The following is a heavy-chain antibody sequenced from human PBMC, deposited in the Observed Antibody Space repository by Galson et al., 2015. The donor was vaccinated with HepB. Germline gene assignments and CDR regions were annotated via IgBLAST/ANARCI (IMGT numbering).Heavy chain of an antibody. J-gene: IGHJ4*02. CDR3: ARDYGGYFDY. CDR2: IYHSGST. Sequence: TLSLTCAVSGGSISSGGYSWSWIRQPPGKGLEWIGYIYHSGSTYYNPSLKSRVTISVDRSKNQFSLKLSSVTAADTAVYYCARDYGGYFDYSGQGTLVTVSS. CDR1: GGSISSGGYS. V-gene: IGHV4-30-2*01. D-gene: IGHD4-23*01.